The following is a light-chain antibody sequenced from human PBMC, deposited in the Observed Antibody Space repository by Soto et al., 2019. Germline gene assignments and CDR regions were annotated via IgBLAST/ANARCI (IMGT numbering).Light chain of an antibody. Sequence: QSALTQPASVSGSPGQWITISCAGTNSDVGNYNLVSWYQQHPGKAPKLMIYAVSKRPSGVSNRFSGSKSGNTASLSISGLQAEDEADYYCCSYAGSNNLVFGGGTKLTVL. CDR2: AVS. CDR1: NSDVGNYNL. J-gene: IGLJ2*01. CDR3: CSYAGSNNLV. V-gene: IGLV2-23*02.